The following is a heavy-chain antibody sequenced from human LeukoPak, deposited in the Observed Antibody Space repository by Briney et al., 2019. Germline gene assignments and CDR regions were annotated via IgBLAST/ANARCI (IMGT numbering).Heavy chain of an antibody. Sequence: GGSLRLSCAASGFTFSNYEFDWVRQAPGKGLEWVSYISSSGRNIYYADSVKGRFTISRDNAKNSLYLQMNSLRAEDTAVYYCARDLVQLWSKDFWGQGTLVTVSS. J-gene: IGHJ4*02. D-gene: IGHD5-18*01. CDR3: ARDLVQLWSKDF. CDR2: ISSSGRNI. V-gene: IGHV3-48*03. CDR1: GFTFSNYE.